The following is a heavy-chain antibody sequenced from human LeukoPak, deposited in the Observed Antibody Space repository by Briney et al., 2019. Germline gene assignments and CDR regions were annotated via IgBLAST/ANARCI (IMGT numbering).Heavy chain of an antibody. Sequence: AASVKVSCKASGGTFSTYAISWARQAPGQGLEWVGRIVPILGTANYAQNFQGRVTITADRSTTTAYMELSSLRSEDTAVYYCARVPQGSSWPYYFDYWGQGTLVTVSS. CDR2: IVPILGTA. J-gene: IGHJ4*02. CDR3: ARVPQGSSWPYYFDY. V-gene: IGHV1-69*04. CDR1: GGTFSTYA. D-gene: IGHD6-13*01.